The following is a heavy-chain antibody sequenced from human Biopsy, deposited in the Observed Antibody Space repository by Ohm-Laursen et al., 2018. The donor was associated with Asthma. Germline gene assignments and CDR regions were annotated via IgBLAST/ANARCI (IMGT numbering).Heavy chain of an antibody. Sequence: SDILSLTCAVSGGSMSSSSYYWGWIRQPPGKGLEWMGSISYTGSAYHNPSLKSRVTISVDTSKNHFSLKLSSVTAADTAVYYCARHWDWGSFFDYWGQGTPVTVSS. V-gene: IGHV4-39*01. J-gene: IGHJ4*02. D-gene: IGHD7-27*01. CDR2: ISYTGSA. CDR3: ARHWDWGSFFDY. CDR1: GGSMSSSSYY.